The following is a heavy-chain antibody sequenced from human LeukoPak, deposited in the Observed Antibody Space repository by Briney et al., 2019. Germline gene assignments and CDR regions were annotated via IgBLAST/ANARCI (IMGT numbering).Heavy chain of an antibody. CDR2: INNDGDNT. J-gene: IGHJ5*02. Sequence: QSGGSLRLSCAASGFTFRTYAMSWVRQTPGKGLEWVSAINNDGDNTCYADSVKGRFSVSRDNSKNTLHLQMNSLRAEDTAKYYCAQQLGYCSGGSCYFTSWGQGTLVTVSS. CDR1: GFTFRTYA. V-gene: IGHV3-23*01. CDR3: AQQLGYCSGGSCYFTS. D-gene: IGHD2-15*01.